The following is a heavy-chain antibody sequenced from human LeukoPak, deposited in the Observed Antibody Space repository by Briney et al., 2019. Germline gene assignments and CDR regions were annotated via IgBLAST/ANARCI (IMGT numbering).Heavy chain of an antibody. CDR2: IYTSGST. CDR3: ARHFDDDGYNYFFDY. V-gene: IGHV4-4*07. Sequence: SETLSLTCTVSGGSISSYYWSWIRQPAGKGLEWIGRIYTSGSTNYNPSLKSRVTISVDTSKNQFSLKLSSVTAADTAVYYCARHFDDDGYNYFFDYWGQGTLVTVSS. CDR1: GGSISSYY. D-gene: IGHD5-12*01. J-gene: IGHJ4*02.